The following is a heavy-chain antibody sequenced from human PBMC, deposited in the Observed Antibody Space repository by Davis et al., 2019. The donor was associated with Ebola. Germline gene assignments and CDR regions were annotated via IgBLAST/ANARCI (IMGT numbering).Heavy chain of an antibody. CDR2: ISGSGGST. CDR1: GFTFSSYA. CDR3: AKGEGYYYYGMDV. Sequence: GGSLRLSCAASGFTFSSYAVSWVRQAPGKGLEWVSAISGSGGSTYYADSVKGRFTISRDNSKNTLYLQMNSLRAEDTAVYYCAKGEGYYYYGMDVWGQGTTVTVSS. V-gene: IGHV3-23*01. J-gene: IGHJ6*02.